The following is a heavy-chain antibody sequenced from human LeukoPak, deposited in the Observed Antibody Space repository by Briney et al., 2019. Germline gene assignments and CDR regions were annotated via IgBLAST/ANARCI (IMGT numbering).Heavy chain of an antibody. D-gene: IGHD5-12*01. CDR3: ARDREVATIGGGYYYYGMDV. CDR1: GGSISSGDYY. Sequence: SETLSLTCTVSGGSISSGDYYWSWIRQPPGKGLEWIGYIYYSGSTYYNPSLKSRVTISVDTSKNQFSLKLSSVTAADTAVYYCARDREVATIGGGYYYYGMDVWGQGTTVTVSS. V-gene: IGHV4-30-4*01. J-gene: IGHJ6*02. CDR2: IYYSGST.